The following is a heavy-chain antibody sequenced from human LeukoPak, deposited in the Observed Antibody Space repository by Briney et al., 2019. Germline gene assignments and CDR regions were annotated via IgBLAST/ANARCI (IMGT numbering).Heavy chain of an antibody. CDR1: GGSISSSSYY. J-gene: IGHJ4*02. D-gene: IGHD5-12*01. CDR3: DGMSGYESSRLDY. Sequence: SETLSLTCTVSGGSISSSSYYWGWIRQPPGKGLEWIGSIYYSGSTYYNPSLKSRVTISVDTSKNQFSLKLSSVTAADTAVYYCDGMSGYESSRLDYWGQGTLVTVSS. CDR2: IYYSGST. V-gene: IGHV4-39*07.